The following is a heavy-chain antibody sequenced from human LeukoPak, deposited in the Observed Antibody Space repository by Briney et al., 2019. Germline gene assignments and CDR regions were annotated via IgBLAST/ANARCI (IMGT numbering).Heavy chain of an antibody. D-gene: IGHD6-13*01. CDR1: GFTFSSYG. CDR2: IIYSGNT. V-gene: IGHV4-34*12. CDR3: VRHFHGSGYVVDL. J-gene: IGHJ5*02. Sequence: PGGSLRLSCAASGFTFSSYGMSWVRQPPGRGLEWIGGIIYSGNTKYNPSLKSRVTISVDTTKNQFSLKLTSVTAADTAVYFCVRHFHGSGYVVDLWGQGTLVTVSS.